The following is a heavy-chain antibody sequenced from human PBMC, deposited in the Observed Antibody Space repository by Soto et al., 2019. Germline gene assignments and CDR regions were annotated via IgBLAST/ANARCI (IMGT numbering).Heavy chain of an antibody. V-gene: IGHV3-23*01. CDR2: ISGGGAST. CDR1: GFPFSSYA. J-gene: IGHJ3*02. CDR3: AKDRGYYFGSGSYYDAFAI. D-gene: IGHD3-10*01. Sequence: GGSLRLSCSASGFPFSSYAMSWVRQAPGKGLEWVSSISGGGASTEYADSVKGRLTISRDTSKNMVYLQMNNLRADDTAVYYCAKDRGYYFGSGSYYDAFAIWGQGTTVTVSS.